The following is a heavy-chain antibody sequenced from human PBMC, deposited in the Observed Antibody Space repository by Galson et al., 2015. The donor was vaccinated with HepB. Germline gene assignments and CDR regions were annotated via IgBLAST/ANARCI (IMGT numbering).Heavy chain of an antibody. CDR3: ARGGGGLLRGGEFDY. CDR1: GGSISSGGYY. D-gene: IGHD3-16*01. Sequence: TLSLTCTVSGGSISSGGYYWSWIRQHPGKGLEWIGYIYYSGSIYYNPSLKSRVSISVDTSKNQFSLKLSSVTAADTAVYYCARGGGGLLRGGEFDYWGQGTLVTVSS. V-gene: IGHV4-31*03. CDR2: IYYSGSI. J-gene: IGHJ4*02.